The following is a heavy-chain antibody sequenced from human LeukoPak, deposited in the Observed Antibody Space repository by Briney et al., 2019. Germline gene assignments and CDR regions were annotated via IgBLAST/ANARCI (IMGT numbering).Heavy chain of an antibody. CDR1: GFTFSSYD. CDR2: IGTAGDT. CDR3: ARGGDSRDRPDHDAFDI. V-gene: IGHV3-13*01. J-gene: IGHJ3*02. D-gene: IGHD5-24*01. Sequence: PGGSLRLSCVASGFTFSSYDMHWVRHATGKGLEWVSAIGTAGDTYYPGSVKGRFTISRENAKNSLYLQMNSLRAEDTAVYYCARGGDSRDRPDHDAFDIWGQGTMVTVSS.